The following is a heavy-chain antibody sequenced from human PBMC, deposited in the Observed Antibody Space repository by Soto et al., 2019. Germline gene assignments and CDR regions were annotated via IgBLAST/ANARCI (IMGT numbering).Heavy chain of an antibody. CDR2: VLKDGIDK. Sequence: GGSLRLPCVASGFIFSSFPMHWVRQAPGKGLEWVAVVLKDGIDKHYADSVMGRFTISRHNSENTLHLQMDSLSPEDTGVYYCARSYRCDNCAFEYWGRGTTVTVSS. V-gene: IGHV3-30-3*01. D-gene: IGHD1-20*01. J-gene: IGHJ4*02. CDR3: ARSYRCDNCAFEY. CDR1: GFIFSSFP.